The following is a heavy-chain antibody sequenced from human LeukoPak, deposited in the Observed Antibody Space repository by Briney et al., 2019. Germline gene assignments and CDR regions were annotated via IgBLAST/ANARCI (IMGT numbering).Heavy chain of an antibody. CDR2: ISGSGDGT. CDR3: AKSDCSDAGCYLLDY. V-gene: IGHV3-23*01. CDR1: GFTSSNYA. J-gene: IGHJ4*02. D-gene: IGHD2-15*01. Sequence: GGSLMLSCAASGFTSSNYAMSWVRQAPGRGLEWVSSISGSGDGTYYADSVKGRFTISRDNSKNTLYLQMNSLTAEDTAVYFCAKSDCSDAGCYLLDYWGQGTLFTVSS.